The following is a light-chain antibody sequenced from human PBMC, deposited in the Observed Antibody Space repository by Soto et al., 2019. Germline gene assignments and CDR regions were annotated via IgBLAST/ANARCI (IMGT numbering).Light chain of an antibody. V-gene: IGKV3-20*01. CDR1: QSLSNSE. CDR3: QQYGSSLWT. J-gene: IGKJ1*01. CDR2: GAS. Sequence: EIVMTQSPAPLSVSAGERATLSCMSSQSLSNSELAWYQQKPGQAPRLLIYGASSRATGIPDRFSGSGSGTDCTLTISRLEPEDVAVYYCQQYGSSLWTLGQGTKVDI.